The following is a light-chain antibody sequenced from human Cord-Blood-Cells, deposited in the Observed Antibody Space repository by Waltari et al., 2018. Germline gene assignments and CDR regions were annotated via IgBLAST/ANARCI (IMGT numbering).Light chain of an antibody. CDR2: EVS. V-gene: IGLV2-23*02. Sequence: QSALTQPASVSGSPGQSITISCTGTSSDVGSYNLVSWYQQHPGKAPKLMIYEVSKRPSGVSNRFSGSQSGNTASLTISGLQAEDEADYYCCSYAGSSTEVFGTGTKVTVL. CDR1: SSDVGSYNL. CDR3: CSYAGSSTEV. J-gene: IGLJ1*01.